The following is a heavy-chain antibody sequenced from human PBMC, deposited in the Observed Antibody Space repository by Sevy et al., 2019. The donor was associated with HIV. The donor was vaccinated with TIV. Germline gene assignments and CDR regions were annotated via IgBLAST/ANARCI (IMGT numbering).Heavy chain of an antibody. V-gene: IGHV1-2*06. CDR3: VREDNNVLRTLVSLDI. CDR2: INPNSGVT. Sequence: ASVKVSCKTTGYIFSDYNMHWVRQAPGQGLEWMALINPNSGVTIYAQKFRGRVSLTRDTSMSTAYMELSALPSDDTAVYYCVREDNNVLRTLVSLDIWGQGTMVTVSS. CDR1: GYIFSDYN. D-gene: IGHD1-20*01. J-gene: IGHJ3*02.